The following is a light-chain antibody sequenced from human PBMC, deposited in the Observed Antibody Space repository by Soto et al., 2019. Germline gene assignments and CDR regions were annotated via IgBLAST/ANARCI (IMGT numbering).Light chain of an antibody. CDR1: QSVSSSY. J-gene: IGKJ1*01. CDR2: GAS. Sequence: EIVLTQSPGTLSLSPGERATLSCRASQSVSSSYLAWYQQKPGQAPRLLIYGASSRATGIPDRFSGSGSGADFPHTISRLEPEDFAVYYCQQYGSSRWTFGQGTKVEIK. CDR3: QQYGSSRWT. V-gene: IGKV3-20*01.